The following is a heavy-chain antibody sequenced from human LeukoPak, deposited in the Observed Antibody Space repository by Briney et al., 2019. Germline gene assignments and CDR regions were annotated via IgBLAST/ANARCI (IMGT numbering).Heavy chain of an antibody. V-gene: IGHV3-23*01. CDR3: AKTMVRGVIIFPFDY. D-gene: IGHD3-10*01. Sequence: GGSLRLSCAPSGFTFSDYVMSWVRQAPGKGLEWVSGISRNGGSTYYADSVKGRFTISRDNSKNTLYLQMNSLRAEDTAVYYCAKTMVRGVIIFPFDYWGQGTLVTVSS. J-gene: IGHJ4*02. CDR1: GFTFSDYV. CDR2: ISRNGGST.